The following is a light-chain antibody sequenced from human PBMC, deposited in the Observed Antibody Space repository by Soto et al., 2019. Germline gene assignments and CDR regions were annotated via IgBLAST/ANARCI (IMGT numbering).Light chain of an antibody. CDR2: MNN. J-gene: IGLJ3*02. CDR3: ATWDDSMISPV. V-gene: IGLV1-47*01. CDR1: SSNIGINF. Sequence: QSVLTQPPSASGAPGQSVTISCSGSSSNIGINFVCWYQQLPATAPKLLISMNNQRPSGVPDRFSGSKSGTSASLAISGLRSEDEADYICATWDDSMISPVFGGGTKVTVL.